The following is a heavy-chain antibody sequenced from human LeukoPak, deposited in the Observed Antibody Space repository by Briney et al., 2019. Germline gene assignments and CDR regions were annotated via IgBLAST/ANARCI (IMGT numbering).Heavy chain of an antibody. CDR2: ISSSSSTI. D-gene: IGHD4-17*01. V-gene: IGHV3-48*04. Sequence: GGSLRLSCAASGFTFSGYSMNWVRQAPGKGLEWVSYISSSSSTIYYADSVKGRFTISRDNTKNTLYLQMNSLRAEDTAVYYCARVWNDYGDPTPFDYWGQGTLVTVSS. J-gene: IGHJ4*02. CDR1: GFTFSGYS. CDR3: ARVWNDYGDPTPFDY.